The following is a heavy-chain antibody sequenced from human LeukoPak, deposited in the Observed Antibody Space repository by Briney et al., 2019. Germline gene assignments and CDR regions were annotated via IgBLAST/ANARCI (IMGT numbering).Heavy chain of an antibody. D-gene: IGHD2-2*01. CDR1: GFTFSSYS. J-gene: IGHJ3*02. Sequence: GGSLRLSCAASGFTFSSYSMNWVRQAPGKGLEWVSSISSSSSYIYYVDSVKGRFTISRDNAKNSLYLQMNSLRAEDTAVYYCARLNCSSTSCYLGAFDIWGQGTMVTVSS. CDR3: ARLNCSSTSCYLGAFDI. V-gene: IGHV3-21*01. CDR2: ISSSSSYI.